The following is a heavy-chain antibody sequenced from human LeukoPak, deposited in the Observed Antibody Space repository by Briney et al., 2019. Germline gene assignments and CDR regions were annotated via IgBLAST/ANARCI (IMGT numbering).Heavy chain of an antibody. CDR1: GFTFSSYG. CDR3: AKAHNSLWFGELFSYFDY. J-gene: IGHJ4*02. CDR2: ISYDGSNK. D-gene: IGHD3-10*01. Sequence: PGGSLRLSCAASGFTFSSYGMHWVRQAPGKGLEWVAVISYDGSNKYYADSVKGRFTISRDNSKNTLYLQMNSLRAEDTAVYYCAKAHNSLWFGELFSYFDYWGQGTLVTVSS. V-gene: IGHV3-30*18.